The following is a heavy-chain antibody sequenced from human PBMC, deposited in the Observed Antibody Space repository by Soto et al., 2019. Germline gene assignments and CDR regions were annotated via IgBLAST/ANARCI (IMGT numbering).Heavy chain of an antibody. Sequence: SLTCTVSGGSISSYYWSWIRQPPGKGLEWIGYIYHSGSTYYNPSLKSRVTISVDRSKNQFSLKLSSVTAADTAVYYCAAGGGLPGYYWSQGALVIVSS. V-gene: IGHV4-59*04. CDR2: IYHSGST. J-gene: IGHJ4*02. CDR1: GGSISSYY. D-gene: IGHD2-2*01. CDR3: AAGGGLPGYY.